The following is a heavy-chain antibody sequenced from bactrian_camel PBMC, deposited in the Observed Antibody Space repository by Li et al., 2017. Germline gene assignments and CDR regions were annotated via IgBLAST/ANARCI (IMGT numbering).Heavy chain of an antibody. D-gene: IGHD3*01. Sequence: HVQLVESGGGSVQAGGSLRLSCAASGDAFSSYCMAWFRQVPGNGLEWVAGITRTGSSTYYAASVKGRFAISRDNTRNMLYLQLNDLKPEDTAMYYCAVGSTTGITRNRGQGTQVTVS. V-gene: IGHV3S1*01. CDR1: GDAFSSYC. J-gene: IGHJ4*01. CDR3: AVGSTTGITRN. CDR2: ITRTGSST.